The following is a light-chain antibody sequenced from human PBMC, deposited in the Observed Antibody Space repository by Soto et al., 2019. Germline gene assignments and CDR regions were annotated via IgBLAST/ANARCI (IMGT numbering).Light chain of an antibody. Sequence: EIVLTQSPATLSLSPGERATLSCRASQSVSSYLAWYQQKAGQPPRLLIYDASNRATGIPARFSGSGPGTDFTLTISTLETEDFAVYYCQERSNWPHVTFGPGTKVDIK. J-gene: IGKJ3*01. CDR3: QERSNWPHVT. V-gene: IGKV3-11*01. CDR1: QSVSSY. CDR2: DAS.